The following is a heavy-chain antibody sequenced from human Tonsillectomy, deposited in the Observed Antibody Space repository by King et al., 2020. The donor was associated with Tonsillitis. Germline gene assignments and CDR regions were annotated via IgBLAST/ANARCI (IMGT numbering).Heavy chain of an antibody. CDR3: AKDHPHGGSNDPDFAFD. Sequence: VQLVESGGGVVQPGRSLRLSCAASGFTFSIYGMHWVRQAPGKGLEWVAVVSYDGDNKYYEDSVKGRFTISRDNSKNTLYLQMNSLRPEDTAVYYCAKDHPHGGSNDPDFAFD. V-gene: IGHV3-30*18. CDR1: GFTFSIYG. D-gene: IGHD3-16*01. CDR2: VSYDGDNK. J-gene: IGHJ3*02.